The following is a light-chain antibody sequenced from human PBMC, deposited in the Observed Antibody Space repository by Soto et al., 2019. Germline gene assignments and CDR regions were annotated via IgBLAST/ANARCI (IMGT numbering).Light chain of an antibody. CDR1: SSDVGAYNY. Sequence: QSALSQPPSASGSPGQSVAISCTGTSSDVGAYNYISWYQQYPGKAPKLIIYDVNKRPSGVPDRFSGSKSGNTASLTVSGLQAEDEADYYCSSYASSSTYVFGTGTKVTVL. CDR2: DVN. J-gene: IGLJ1*01. V-gene: IGLV2-8*01. CDR3: SSYASSSTYV.